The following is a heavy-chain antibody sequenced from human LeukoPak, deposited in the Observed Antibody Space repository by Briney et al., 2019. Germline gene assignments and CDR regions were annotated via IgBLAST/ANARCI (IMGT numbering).Heavy chain of an antibody. Sequence: SVNVSCKASGGTFNNYAINWVRQAPGPGLEWMGGITPIFGTANYAQKFQGRVTITADESTSTVYMELNSLKSEDTAVYYCARGWDYDSGGRPTAYVYWGQGTRVTVSS. CDR2: ITPIFGTA. CDR3: ARGWDYDSGGRPTAYVY. D-gene: IGHD3-22*01. J-gene: IGHJ4*02. V-gene: IGHV1-69*13. CDR1: GGTFNNYA.